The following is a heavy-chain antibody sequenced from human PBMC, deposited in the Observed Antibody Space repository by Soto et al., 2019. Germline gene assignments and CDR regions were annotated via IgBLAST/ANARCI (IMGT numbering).Heavy chain of an antibody. CDR3: ARDPTTRTGVVNPIYYYNGMDV. J-gene: IGHJ6*02. Sequence: SVKVSCKASGGTFSSYAISWVRQAPGQGLEWMGGIIPIFGTANYAQKFQGRVTITADESTSTAYMELSSLRSEDTAVYYCARDPTTRTGVVNPIYYYNGMDVWGQGTTVTVSS. D-gene: IGHD3-3*01. CDR1: GGTFSSYA. V-gene: IGHV1-69*13. CDR2: IIPIFGTA.